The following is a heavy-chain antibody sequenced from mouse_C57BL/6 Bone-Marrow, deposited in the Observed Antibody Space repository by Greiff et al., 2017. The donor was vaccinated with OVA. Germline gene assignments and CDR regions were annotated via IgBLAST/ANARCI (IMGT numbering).Heavy chain of an antibody. CDR1: GYTFTSYW. CDR2: IDPSDSYT. V-gene: IGHV1-69*01. J-gene: IGHJ3*01. Sequence: QVQLQQPGAELVMPGASVKLSCKASGYTFTSYWMHWVKQRPGQGLEWIGEIDPSDSYTNYNQKFKGKSTLTVDKSSSTAYMQLSSLTSEDSAVYYCARPISYYYGSSFAFAYWGQGTLVTVSA. CDR3: ARPISYYYGSSFAFAY. D-gene: IGHD1-1*01.